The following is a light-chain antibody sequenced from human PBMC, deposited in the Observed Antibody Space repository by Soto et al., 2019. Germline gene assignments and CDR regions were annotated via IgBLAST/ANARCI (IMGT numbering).Light chain of an antibody. CDR1: QNIWRL. J-gene: IGKJ5*01. CDR2: DAS. Sequence: DNEMTQGASSLSASVVDRVTITCRASQNIWRLLAWYQQKPGKAPELLIYDASSLQSGVPPRFSGSGSGTDFTLTISSLQPEDFATYYCEQAGSFPITFGQGTRLEIK. CDR3: EQAGSFPIT. V-gene: IGKV1-12*01.